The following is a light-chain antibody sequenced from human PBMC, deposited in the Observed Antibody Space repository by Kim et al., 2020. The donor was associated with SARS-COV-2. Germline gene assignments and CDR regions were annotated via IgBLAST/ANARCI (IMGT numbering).Light chain of an antibody. CDR3: QVWDSRSDHRV. Sequence: SYELTQPPSVSVAPGKTARITCGGNNIGSKSVHWYQQKPGQAPLLVIYYHNDRPSGIPERFSGSNSGNTATLTVSRVEAGDEADYYCQVWDSRSDHRVFGGGTQVTVL. CDR2: YHN. V-gene: IGLV3-21*04. J-gene: IGLJ3*02. CDR1: NIGSKS.